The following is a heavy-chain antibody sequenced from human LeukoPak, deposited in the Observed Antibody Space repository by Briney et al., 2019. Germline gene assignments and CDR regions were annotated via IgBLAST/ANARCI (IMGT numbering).Heavy chain of an antibody. D-gene: IGHD3-22*01. CDR1: GFTFSSYA. J-gene: IGHJ4*02. CDR2: ISYDGSNK. Sequence: GRSRRLSCAASGFTFSSYAMHWVRQAPGKGLEWVAVISYDGSNKYYADSVKGRFTISRDNSKNTLYLQMNSLRAEDTAVYYCARDSAMMAVYWGQGTLVTVSS. V-gene: IGHV3-30-3*01. CDR3: ARDSAMMAVY.